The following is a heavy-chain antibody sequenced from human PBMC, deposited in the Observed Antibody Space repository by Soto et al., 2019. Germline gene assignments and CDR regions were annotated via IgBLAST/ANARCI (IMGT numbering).Heavy chain of an antibody. CDR3: VTGQYCDY. Sequence: PGGSLRLSCVGSGFTFSNAWINWVRQTPGKGLEWVGRIKSKPDGGTTDDAAPVKGRFTISRDDPKNTVYLQMNSLKTEDTALYYCVTGQYCDYWGQGTLVTVSS. CDR2: IKSKPDGGTT. CDR1: GFTFSNAW. J-gene: IGHJ4*02. V-gene: IGHV3-15*01.